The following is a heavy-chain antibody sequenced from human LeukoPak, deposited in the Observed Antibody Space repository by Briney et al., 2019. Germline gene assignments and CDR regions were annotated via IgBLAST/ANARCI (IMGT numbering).Heavy chain of an antibody. CDR2: ICSSGNT. D-gene: IGHD1-7*01. J-gene: IGHJ4*02. CDR3: ARGGTIGLRTPYYFDS. CDR1: GFTVSGNY. Sequence: GGSLRLSCAASGFTVSGNYMSWVRQAPGKGLEWVSAICSSGNTYYADSVKGRFTISRDNSKNTLYLQMNSLRAEDTAVYYCARGGTIGLRTPYYFDSWGQGTLAAVSS. V-gene: IGHV3-53*01.